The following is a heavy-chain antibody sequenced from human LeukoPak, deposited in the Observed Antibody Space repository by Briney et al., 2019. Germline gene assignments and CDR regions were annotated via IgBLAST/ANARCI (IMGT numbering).Heavy chain of an antibody. CDR1: GYTFTNYG. D-gene: IGHD2-2*01. CDR2: ISAYNGNT. Sequence: ASVKVSCKASGYTFTNYGISWVRQAPGQGLQWMGWISAYNGNTNYAQKLQGRVTMTTDTSTNTAYMELRSLRSDDTAVYYCARVGAYCSSISCFDYWGQGPLVTVSS. J-gene: IGHJ4*02. CDR3: ARVGAYCSSISCFDY. V-gene: IGHV1-18*01.